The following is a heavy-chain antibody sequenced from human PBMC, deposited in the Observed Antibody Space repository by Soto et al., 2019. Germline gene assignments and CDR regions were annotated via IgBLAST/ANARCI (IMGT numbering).Heavy chain of an antibody. J-gene: IGHJ5*02. CDR1: GFTFSSYG. Sequence: GGSLRLSCAASGFTFSSYGMHWVRQAPGKGLEWVAVISYDGSNKYYADSVKGRFTISRDNSKNTLYLQMNSLRAEDTAVYYCAKDREKFLEWYWFDPWGQGTLVTVSS. V-gene: IGHV3-30*18. CDR2: ISYDGSNK. D-gene: IGHD3-3*01. CDR3: AKDREKFLEWYWFDP.